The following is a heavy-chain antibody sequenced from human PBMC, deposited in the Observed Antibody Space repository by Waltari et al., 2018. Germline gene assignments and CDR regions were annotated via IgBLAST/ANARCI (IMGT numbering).Heavy chain of an antibody. J-gene: IGHJ4*02. CDR3: ARDAFDY. CDR1: GYSISSGYY. CDR2: IYHSGST. V-gene: IGHV4-38-2*02. Sequence: QVQLQESGPGLVKPSETLSLTCAVSGYSISSGYYWGWIRQPPGKGLEWIGSIYHSGSTYYNPSRKSRVTISVDTSKNQFSLKLSSVTAADTAVYYCARDAFDYWGQGTLVTVSS.